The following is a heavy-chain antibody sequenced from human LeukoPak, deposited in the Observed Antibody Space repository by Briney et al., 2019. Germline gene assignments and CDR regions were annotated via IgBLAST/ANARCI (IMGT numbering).Heavy chain of an antibody. CDR3: AKALGYCSGGSCYYYFDY. CDR1: GFTFSSYG. CDR2: ISYDGSNK. Sequence: GGSLRLSCAASGFTFSSYGMRWVRQAPGKGLEWVAVISYDGSNKYYADSVKGRFTISRDNSKNTLYLQMNSLRAEDTAVYYCAKALGYCSGGSCYYYFDYWGQGTLVTVSS. D-gene: IGHD2-15*01. J-gene: IGHJ4*02. V-gene: IGHV3-30*18.